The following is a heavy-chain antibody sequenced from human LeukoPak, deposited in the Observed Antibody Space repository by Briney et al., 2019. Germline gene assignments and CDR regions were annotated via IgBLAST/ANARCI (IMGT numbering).Heavy chain of an antibody. D-gene: IGHD3-10*01. CDR3: ARSTYGSGSYKIDC. J-gene: IGHJ4*02. CDR1: GGSISSYY. CDR2: IYYSGST. V-gene: IGHV4-59*01. Sequence: SETLSLTCTVSGGSISSYYWSWIRQPPGKGLEWIGYIYYSGSTNYNPSLKSRVTISVDTSKNQFSLKLSSVTAADTAVYYCARSTYGSGSYKIDCWGQGTLVTVSS.